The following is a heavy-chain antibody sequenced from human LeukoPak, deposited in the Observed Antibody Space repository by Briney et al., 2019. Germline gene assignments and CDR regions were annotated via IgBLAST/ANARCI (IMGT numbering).Heavy chain of an antibody. V-gene: IGHV3-23*01. CDR1: GFTFSSYA. J-gene: IGHJ6*03. CDR3: AKDPLPIQLWLGYYMDV. Sequence: HPGGSLRLSCAASGFTFSSYAMSWVRQAPGMGLKWVSAISGSGGSTYYADSVKGRFTISRDNSKNTLYLQMNSLRAEDTAVYYCAKDPLPIQLWLGYYMDVWGKGTTVTVSS. CDR2: ISGSGGST. D-gene: IGHD5-18*01.